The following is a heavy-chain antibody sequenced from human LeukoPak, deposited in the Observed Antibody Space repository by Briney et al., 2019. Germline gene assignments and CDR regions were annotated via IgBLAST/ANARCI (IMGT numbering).Heavy chain of an antibody. Sequence: ESGPTLVNPTQTLTLTCTFSGFSLSTSGVGVGWIRQPPGKAPEWLALIYWDDDKRYSPSLKSRLTITKDTSKNQVVLTVTNVDPLDTATYYCANRRGTSGWSEGYFDYWGQGTLVTVSS. J-gene: IGHJ4*02. CDR2: IYWDDDK. V-gene: IGHV2-5*02. CDR1: GFSLSTSGVG. CDR3: ANRRGTSGWSEGYFDY. D-gene: IGHD6-19*01.